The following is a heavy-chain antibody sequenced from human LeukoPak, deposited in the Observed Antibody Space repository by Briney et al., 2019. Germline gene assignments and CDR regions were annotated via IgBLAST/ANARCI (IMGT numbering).Heavy chain of an antibody. CDR2: ISGSGGST. CDR3: AKQGHYCSGGSCYSGGFDY. V-gene: IGHV3-23*01. D-gene: IGHD2-15*01. CDR1: GFTFSSYG. J-gene: IGHJ4*02. Sequence: GGTLRLSCAASGFTFSSYGMSWVRQAPGKGLEWVSAISGSGGSTYYADSVKGRFTISRDNSKNTLYLQMNSLRAEDTAVYYCAKQGHYCSGGSCYSGGFDYWGQGTLVTVSS.